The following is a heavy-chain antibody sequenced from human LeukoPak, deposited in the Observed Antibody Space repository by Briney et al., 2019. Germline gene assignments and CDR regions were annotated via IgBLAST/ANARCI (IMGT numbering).Heavy chain of an antibody. CDR1: GFTFSSYA. D-gene: IGHD3-22*01. V-gene: IGHV3-23*01. CDR3: ATYDSSGFYFYTHGY. CDR2: ISGRGGDT. J-gene: IGHJ4*01. Sequence: GGSLRLSCAASGFTFSSYAMSWVRQAPGKGLEWVSGISGRGGDTYYADSVKGRFTISRDNSKNTLYLQMNSLRAEDTALYYCATYDSSGFYFYTHGYWGQGTRVTVSS.